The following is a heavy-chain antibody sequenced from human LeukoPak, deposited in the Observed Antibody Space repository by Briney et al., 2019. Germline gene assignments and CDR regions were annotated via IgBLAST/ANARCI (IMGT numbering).Heavy chain of an antibody. Sequence: GGSLRLSCAGSGFTFSSYWMTWVRQAPGKGLEWVANIKQDGSEKNYVDSVKGRFTISRDNAKNSLYLQMNSLRAEDTAVYYCARGPVVVIAPADYWGQGTLVTVSS. D-gene: IGHD2-21*01. V-gene: IGHV3-7*01. J-gene: IGHJ4*02. CDR2: IKQDGSEK. CDR1: GFTFSSYW. CDR3: ARGPVVVIAPADY.